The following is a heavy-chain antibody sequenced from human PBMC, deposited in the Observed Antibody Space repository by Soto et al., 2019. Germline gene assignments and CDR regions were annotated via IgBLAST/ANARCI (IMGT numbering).Heavy chain of an antibody. CDR1: GDSVSGNSAA. CDR2: TYYRSKWYN. Sequence: SQTLSLPCAMSGDSVSGNSAAWDWIRQSPSRGLEWLGRTYYRSKWYNDHAVSVKSRITINPDTSKNQFSLQLNSVTPEDTAVYYCARGLPRVSGYDHFDYWGQGTLVTVSS. J-gene: IGHJ4*02. CDR3: ARGLPRVSGYDHFDY. D-gene: IGHD5-12*01. V-gene: IGHV6-1*01.